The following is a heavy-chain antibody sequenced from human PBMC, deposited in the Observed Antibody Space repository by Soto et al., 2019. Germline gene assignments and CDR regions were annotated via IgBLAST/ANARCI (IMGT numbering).Heavy chain of an antibody. CDR1: GGSISRYY. Sequence: SETLSLTCTVSGGSISRYYWSWIRQPPGKGLEWIGYIYYSGSTNYNPSLKSRVTISVDTSKNQFSLKLNSVPAADTAVYYCGRDEGYFRSASCYPSYYGMDGWGQGTTITVSS. J-gene: IGHJ6*01. CDR3: GRDEGYFRSASCYPSYYGMDG. CDR2: IYYSGST. V-gene: IGHV4-59*01. D-gene: IGHD2-2*01.